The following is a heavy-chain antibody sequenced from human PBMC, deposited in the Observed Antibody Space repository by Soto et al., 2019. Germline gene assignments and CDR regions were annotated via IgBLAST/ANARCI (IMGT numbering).Heavy chain of an antibody. J-gene: IGHJ4*02. CDR1: GFTFSSYW. Sequence: GGSLRLSCAASGFTFSSYWMHWVRQAPGKGLVWVSRIKTDGSSTSYADSVKGRFTISRDNAKNTLYLQMNSLRAEDTAVYYCAREWGYPSPIDYWGQGTLVTVSS. D-gene: IGHD2-15*01. CDR2: IKTDGSST. CDR3: AREWGYPSPIDY. V-gene: IGHV3-74*01.